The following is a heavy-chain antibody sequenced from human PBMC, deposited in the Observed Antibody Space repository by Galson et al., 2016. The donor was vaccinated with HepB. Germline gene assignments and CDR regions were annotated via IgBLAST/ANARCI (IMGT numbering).Heavy chain of an antibody. J-gene: IGHJ4*02. CDR3: ARRGGVGRHFDY. D-gene: IGHD2-15*01. CDR1: DDSISSSSYY. V-gene: IGHV4-39*01. Sequence: SETLSLTCGVSDDSISSSSYYWGWIRQPPGKGLEWIGNIYYSGTTYYNPSLKSRVTISVDTSKNQFSLKLSSVTAADTAVYYWARRGGVGRHFDYWGQGILVTVSS. CDR2: IYYSGTT.